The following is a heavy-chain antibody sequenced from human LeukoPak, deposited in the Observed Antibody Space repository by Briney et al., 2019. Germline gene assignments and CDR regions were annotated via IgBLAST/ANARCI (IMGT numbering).Heavy chain of an antibody. Sequence: GGSLRLSCAASGCTFSSYWRHWVRQAPGKGLVWVSRINSDGSSITYAASVKGRFTMSRDSAKNTLYLEMDSLRVEDTAVYCCAREGRVSGYDFDCWGQGTLVTVSS. V-gene: IGHV3-74*03. J-gene: IGHJ4*02. CDR2: INSDGSSI. D-gene: IGHD5-12*01. CDR1: GCTFSSYW. CDR3: AREGRVSGYDFDC.